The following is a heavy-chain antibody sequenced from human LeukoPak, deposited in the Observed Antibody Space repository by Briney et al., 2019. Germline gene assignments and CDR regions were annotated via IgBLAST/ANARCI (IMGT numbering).Heavy chain of an antibody. CDR3: AKDGIGELSHHFDY. Sequence: GGSLRLSCAASGFTFSTYAMNWVRQAPGKGLEWVSSISGSGGTYYADSVKGRFTISRGNSKNTLYLQMNSLRAEDTAVYYCAKDGIGELSHHFDYWGQGTLVTVSS. V-gene: IGHV3-23*01. J-gene: IGHJ4*02. D-gene: IGHD3-10*01. CDR2: ISGSGGT. CDR1: GFTFSTYA.